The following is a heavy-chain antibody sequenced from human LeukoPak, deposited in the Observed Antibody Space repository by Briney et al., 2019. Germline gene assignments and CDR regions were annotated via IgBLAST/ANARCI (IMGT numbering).Heavy chain of an antibody. CDR2: ISSSSSYI. J-gene: IGHJ6*02. Sequence: PGGSLRLSCAASGFTFSSYAMSWVRQAPGKGLEWVSSISSSSSYIYYADSVKGRFTISRDNAKNSLYLQMNSLRAEDTAVYYCARYQGYYDFWSGYYPSYYYYGMDVWGQGTTVTVSS. CDR1: GFTFSSYA. D-gene: IGHD3-3*01. CDR3: ARYQGYYDFWSGYYPSYYYYGMDV. V-gene: IGHV3-21*01.